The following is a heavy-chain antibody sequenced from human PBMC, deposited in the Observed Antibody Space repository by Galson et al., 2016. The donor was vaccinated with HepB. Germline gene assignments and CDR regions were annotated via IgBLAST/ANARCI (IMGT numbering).Heavy chain of an antibody. V-gene: IGHV4-34*01. Sequence: ETLSLTCAVYGESLSGAYWSWIRQSPGKGLEWIGDINPFGSTNYNPSLKSRVTISFDTSKNQFSLRLTSVTAADTAVYYCARKGRLALIYHYYYMDVWGKGTTVTVSS. CDR3: ARKGRLALIYHYYYMDV. CDR2: INPFGST. J-gene: IGHJ6*03. D-gene: IGHD3-10*01. CDR1: GESLSGAY.